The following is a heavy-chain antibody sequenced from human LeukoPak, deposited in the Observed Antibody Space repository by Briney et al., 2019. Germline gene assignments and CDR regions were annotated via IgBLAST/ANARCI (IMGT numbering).Heavy chain of an antibody. D-gene: IGHD2-15*01. V-gene: IGHV1-2*04. J-gene: IGHJ4*02. Sequence: ASVKVSCKASGYTFTSYYMHWVRQAPGQGLEWMGWINPNSGGTNYAQKFQGWVTMTRDTSISTAYMELSRLRSDDTAVYYCARTRVAATRELGYWGQGTLVTVSS. CDR3: ARTRVAATRELGY. CDR2: INPNSGGT. CDR1: GYTFTSYY.